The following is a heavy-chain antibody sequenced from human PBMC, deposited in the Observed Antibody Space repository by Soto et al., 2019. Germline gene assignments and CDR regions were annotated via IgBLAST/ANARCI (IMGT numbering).Heavy chain of an antibody. D-gene: IGHD6-13*01. CDR3: ARDSSSWYEPTFDY. V-gene: IGHV3-30-3*01. CDR2: ISYDGSNK. CDR1: GFTFSSYA. Sequence: GSLRLSCAASGFTFSSYAMHWVRQAPGKGLEWVAVISYDGSNKYYADSVKGRFTISRDNSKNTLYLQMNSLRAEDTAVYYCARDSSSWYEPTFDYWGQGTLVTVSS. J-gene: IGHJ4*02.